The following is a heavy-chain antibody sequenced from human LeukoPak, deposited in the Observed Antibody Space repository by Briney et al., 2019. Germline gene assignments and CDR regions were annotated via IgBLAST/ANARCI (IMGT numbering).Heavy chain of an antibody. V-gene: IGHV4-39*07. CDR2: IYYSGST. Sequence: SETLSLTCTVSGGSLSSSSYYWGWIRQPPGKGLEWIGSIYYSGSTYYNPSLKSRVTISVDTSKNQFSLKLSSVTAADTAVYYCARDLASSDDAFDIWGQGTMVTVSS. J-gene: IGHJ3*02. D-gene: IGHD6-6*01. CDR1: GGSLSSSSYY. CDR3: ARDLASSDDAFDI.